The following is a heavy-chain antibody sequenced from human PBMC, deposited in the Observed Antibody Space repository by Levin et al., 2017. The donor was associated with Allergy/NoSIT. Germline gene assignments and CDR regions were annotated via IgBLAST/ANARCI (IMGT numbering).Heavy chain of an antibody. V-gene: IGHV3-9*01. CDR1: GFTFDDYA. CDR2: ISWNSGSI. J-gene: IGHJ4*02. Sequence: GGSLRLSCAASGFTFDDYAMHWVRQAPGKGLEWVSGISWNSGSIGYADSVKGRFTISRDNAKNSLYLQMNSLRAEDTALYYCAKDIGGSGIGFDYWGQGTLVTVSS. CDR3: AKDIGGSGIGFDY. D-gene: IGHD3-3*01.